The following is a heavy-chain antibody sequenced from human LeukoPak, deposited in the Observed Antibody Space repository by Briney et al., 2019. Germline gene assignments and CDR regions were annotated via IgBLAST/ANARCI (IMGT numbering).Heavy chain of an antibody. J-gene: IGHJ6*02. V-gene: IGHV3-30*18. CDR1: GFTFSSYG. CDR3: AKAPYPYYYYGMDV. Sequence: GGSVRLSCAASGFTFSSYGMHWVRQAPGKGLEWVAVISYDGSNKYYADSVKGRFAISRDNSKNTLYLQMNSLRAEDTAVYYCAKAPYPYYYYGMDVWGQGTTVTVSS. CDR2: ISYDGSNK.